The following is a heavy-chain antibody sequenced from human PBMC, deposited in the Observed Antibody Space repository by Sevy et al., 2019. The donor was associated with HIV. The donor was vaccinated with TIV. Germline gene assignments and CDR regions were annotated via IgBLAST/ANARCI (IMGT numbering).Heavy chain of an antibody. CDR3: ARSDYGDYVGWFDP. D-gene: IGHD4-17*01. Sequence: GGSLRLSCAASGFTFSSSIINWVRQAPGKGLEWVSSISGTGSTIYYADSVKGRFTISRDNAKNSLYLQMHSLRDEDTAAYYCARSDYGDYVGWFDPWGQGTLVTVSS. CDR1: GFTFSSSI. V-gene: IGHV3-48*02. J-gene: IGHJ5*02. CDR2: ISGTGSTI.